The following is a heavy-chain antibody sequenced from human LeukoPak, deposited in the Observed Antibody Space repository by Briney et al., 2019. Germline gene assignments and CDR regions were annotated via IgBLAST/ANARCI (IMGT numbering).Heavy chain of an antibody. CDR2: INRSAII. D-gene: IGHD1-26*01. CDR3: ARQISGSYDD. J-gene: IGHJ4*02. V-gene: IGHV3-69-1*02. Sequence: PGGSLRLSCAASGFSFSSYTMNWVRQPPGKGLEWVSSINRSAIIYYADSVKGRFTISRDNAENSLYLQMDSLRAEYTAIYYCARQISGSYDDWGRGTLVTVSS. CDR1: GFSFSSYT.